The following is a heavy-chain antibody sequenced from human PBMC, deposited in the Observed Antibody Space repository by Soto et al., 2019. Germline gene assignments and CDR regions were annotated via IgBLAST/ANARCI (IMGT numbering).Heavy chain of an antibody. CDR2: ISGSGGST. J-gene: IGHJ6*03. D-gene: IGHD4-17*01. CDR1: GFTFSSYA. V-gene: IGHV3-23*01. Sequence: GGSLRLSCAASGFTFSSYAMSWVRQAPGKGLEWVSAISGSGGSTYYADSVKGRFTISRDKSKNTLYLQMNGLRAEDTAVYYCAKRNQLVQPDYGDSHPDYYYYYMDVWGKGTTVTVSS. CDR3: AKRNQLVQPDYGDSHPDYYYYYMDV.